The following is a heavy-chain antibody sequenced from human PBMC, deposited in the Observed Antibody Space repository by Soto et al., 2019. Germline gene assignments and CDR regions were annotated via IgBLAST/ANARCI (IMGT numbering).Heavy chain of an antibody. J-gene: IGHJ6*03. D-gene: IGHD6-6*01. CDR3: AKDLLESIAVRTTGNKNKPYYYYYYMDV. CDR2: ISYDGSNK. Sequence: PGGSLRLSCAASGFTFSSYGMHWVRQAPGKGLEWVAVISYDGSNKYYADSVKGRFTISRDNSKNTLYLQMNSLRAEDTAVYYYAKDLLESIAVRTTGNKNKPYYYYYYMDVWGKGTTVTSP. CDR1: GFTFSSYG. V-gene: IGHV3-30*18.